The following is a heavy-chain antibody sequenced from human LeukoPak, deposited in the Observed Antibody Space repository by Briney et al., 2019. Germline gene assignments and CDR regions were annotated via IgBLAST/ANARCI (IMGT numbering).Heavy chain of an antibody. CDR2: IYSSGST. V-gene: IGHV4-59*08. Sequence: SETLSLTCTVSGGSISGYYWTWIRQPPGKGLDWIGYIYSSGSTNYNPSLKSRVTIPVDTSKNQFSLRLSSVTAADTAVYYCARHRYTSSSSYFDFWGQGTLVTVSS. CDR3: ARHRYTSSSSYFDF. D-gene: IGHD6-6*01. J-gene: IGHJ4*02. CDR1: GGSISGYY.